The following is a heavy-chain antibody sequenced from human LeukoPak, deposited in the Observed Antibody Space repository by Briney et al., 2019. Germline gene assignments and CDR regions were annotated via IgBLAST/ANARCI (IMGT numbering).Heavy chain of an antibody. CDR3: AIDEPNYAPYDFDY. D-gene: IGHD4/OR15-4a*01. CDR1: RFTFSNAW. V-gene: IGHV3-15*01. Sequence: PGGSLRLSCAASRFTFSNAWMNWVRQAPGKGLEWVGRIKSKADGETTDYAAPVKGRFTISRDDSNNMVYLQMNSLKIEDTAVYYCAIDEPNYAPYDFDYWGQGILVTVSS. CDR2: IKSKADGETT. J-gene: IGHJ4*02.